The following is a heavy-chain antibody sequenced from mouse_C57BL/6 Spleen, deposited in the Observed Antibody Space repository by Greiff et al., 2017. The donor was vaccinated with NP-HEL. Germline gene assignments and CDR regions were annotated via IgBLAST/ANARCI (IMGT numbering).Heavy chain of an antibody. CDR2: IDPETGGT. CDR3: SYYYGSSYGV. V-gene: IGHV1-15*01. CDR1: GYTFTDYE. Sequence: QVQLQQSGAELVRPGASVTLSCKASGYTFTDYEMHWVKQTPVHGLEWIGAIDPETGGTAYNQKFKGKAILTADKSSSTAYMELRSLTSEDSAVYYCSYYYGSSYGVWGTGTTVTVSS. J-gene: IGHJ1*03. D-gene: IGHD1-1*01.